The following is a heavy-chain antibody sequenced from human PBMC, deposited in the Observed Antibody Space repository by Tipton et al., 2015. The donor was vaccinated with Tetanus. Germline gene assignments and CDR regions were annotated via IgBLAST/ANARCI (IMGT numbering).Heavy chain of an antibody. J-gene: IGHJ4*02. CDR2: MYNSGAT. D-gene: IGHD3-10*01. Sequence: TLSLTCTVSGGSISSTSYYWAWIRQPPGKGLEWIGTMYNSGATYYNPSLKGRVTISVDTSKSQFSLRLTSVTAADTAVYYCARSKLLWFGESLSGFDSWGQGTLVTVSA. CDR1: GGSISSTSYY. CDR3: ARSKLLWFGESLSGFDS. V-gene: IGHV4-39*07.